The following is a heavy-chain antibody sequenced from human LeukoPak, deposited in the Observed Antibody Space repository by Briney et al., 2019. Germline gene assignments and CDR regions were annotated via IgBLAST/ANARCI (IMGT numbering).Heavy chain of an antibody. CDR1: GGSISSGDYY. J-gene: IGHJ2*01. Sequence: SETLSLTCTASGGSISSGDYYWSWIRQHPGKGLEWIGYIYYSGSAYYNPSLRSRATISVDTYKSQFSLKLSAVTAADTAVYYCARAILTPSGYVWHFDLWGRGTLVTVSS. D-gene: IGHD3-3*01. CDR2: IYYSGSA. CDR3: ARAILTPSGYVWHFDL. V-gene: IGHV4-31*03.